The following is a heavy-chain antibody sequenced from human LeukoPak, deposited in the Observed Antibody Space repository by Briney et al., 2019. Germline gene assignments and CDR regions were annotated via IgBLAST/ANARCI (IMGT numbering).Heavy chain of an antibody. CDR1: GFTFGSYA. V-gene: IGHV3-23*01. J-gene: IGHJ4*02. CDR2: ISGSGGST. D-gene: IGHD6-13*01. CDR3: AKGISSSWYDY. Sequence: GGSLRLSCAASGFTFGSYAMSWVRQAPGKGLEWVSAISGSGGSTYYADSVKGRFTISRDNSKNTPYLQMNSLRAEDTAVYYCAKGISSSWYDYWGQGTLVTVSS.